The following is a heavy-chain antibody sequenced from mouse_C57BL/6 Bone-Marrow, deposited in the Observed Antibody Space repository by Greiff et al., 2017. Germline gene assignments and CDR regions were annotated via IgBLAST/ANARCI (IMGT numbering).Heavy chain of an antibody. V-gene: IGHV1-54*01. CDR3: ARSRLLRLDY. CDR1: GYAFTNYL. J-gene: IGHJ2*01. CDR2: INPGSGGT. D-gene: IGHD2-3*01. Sequence: VQLQESGAELVRPGTSVKVSCKASGYAFTNYLIEWVKQGPGQGLEWIGVINPGSGGTNYNEKFKGKATLTADKSSGSAYMQLSSLTSEASAVYFCARSRLLRLDYWGQGTTLTVSS.